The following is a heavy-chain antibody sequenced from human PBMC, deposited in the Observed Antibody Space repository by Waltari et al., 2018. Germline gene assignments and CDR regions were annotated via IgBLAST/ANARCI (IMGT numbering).Heavy chain of an antibody. D-gene: IGHD5-18*01. V-gene: IGHV4-34*01. CDR3: ARGPTTWIQLWTAAGYYFDY. J-gene: IGHJ4*02. Sequence: QVQLQQWGAGLLKPSETLSLTCAVYGGSFSGYYWSWIRQPPGKGREWIGEIKHSGSTNSNPSLKSRVTISVDTSKYQFSLKLSSVTAADTAVYYCARGPTTWIQLWTAAGYYFDYWGQGTLVTVSS. CDR2: IKHSGST. CDR1: GGSFSGYY.